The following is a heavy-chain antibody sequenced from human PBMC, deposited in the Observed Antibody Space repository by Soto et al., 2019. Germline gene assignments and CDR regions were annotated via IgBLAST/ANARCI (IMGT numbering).Heavy chain of an antibody. CDR3: ARDMELGVCDY. J-gene: IGHJ4*02. Sequence: QVQLVQSGAEVKKPGASVKVSCKASGYTVTGYYLHWVRQAPGQGLEWMGWINPNSGGTNNAQKFQGWVTMTRDTSISTAYMELSRLRSDDKAVYDCARDMELGVCDYWGQGTLVAVSP. D-gene: IGHD1-7*01. CDR2: INPNSGGT. CDR1: GYTVTGYY. V-gene: IGHV1-2*04.